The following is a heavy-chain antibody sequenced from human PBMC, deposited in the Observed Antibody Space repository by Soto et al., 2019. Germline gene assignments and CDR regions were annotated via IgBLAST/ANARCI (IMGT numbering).Heavy chain of an antibody. J-gene: IGHJ4*02. CDR3: AKAGDYNNYYFDY. Sequence: PGGSLRLSCAASGFTSSSYGMSWVRQAPGKGLEWVSRISGSAGTTYYADSVKGRFTIPRDNSKNTLYLQMNSLRAEDTAVYYCAKAGDYNNYYFDYWGQGTLVTVSS. CDR1: GFTSSSYG. D-gene: IGHD4-4*01. CDR2: ISGSAGTT. V-gene: IGHV3-23*01.